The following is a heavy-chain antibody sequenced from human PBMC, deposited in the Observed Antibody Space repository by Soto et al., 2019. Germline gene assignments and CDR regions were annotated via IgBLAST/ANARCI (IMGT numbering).Heavy chain of an antibody. Sequence: GGSLRLSCAASGFTFSSYAMSWVRQAPGKGLEWVSAISGSGGSTYYADSVKGRFTISRDNSKNTLYLQMNSLRAKDTAVYYCAKDRRIAAAGLYYYYYGMDVWGQGTTVTVSS. D-gene: IGHD6-13*01. CDR1: GFTFSSYA. V-gene: IGHV3-23*01. J-gene: IGHJ6*02. CDR2: ISGSGGST. CDR3: AKDRRIAAAGLYYYYYGMDV.